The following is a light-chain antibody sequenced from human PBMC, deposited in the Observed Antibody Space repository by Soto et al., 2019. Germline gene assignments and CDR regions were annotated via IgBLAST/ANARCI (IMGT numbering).Light chain of an antibody. CDR3: QQSYSTPRT. CDR2: GAS. Sequence: EIVLTQSPGTLSWSLGERATLSCRASQSVSQYLAWYQQKPGQAPRLLIYGASSRANGIPDRFSGSGSGTDFTLTINGLEPEDFAVYYCQQSYSTPRTFGQGTKVEIK. V-gene: IGKV3-20*01. J-gene: IGKJ1*01. CDR1: QSVSQY.